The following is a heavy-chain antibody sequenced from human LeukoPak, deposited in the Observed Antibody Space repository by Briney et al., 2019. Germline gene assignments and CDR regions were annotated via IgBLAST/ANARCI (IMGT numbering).Heavy chain of an antibody. D-gene: IGHD2-2*01. CDR3: ARSGPVVPAATPSHSYGMDV. V-gene: IGHV3-64*01. CDR2: TSSNGGRT. J-gene: IGHJ6*02. CDR1: GFTFSSYA. Sequence: GGSLRLSCAGSGFTFSSYALHLVRQAPGKGLEYVSATSSNGGRTYYANSVKGRFTISRDNSKNTLYLQMGSLRAEDMAVYYCARSGPVVPAATPSHSYGMDVWGQGTTVTVSS.